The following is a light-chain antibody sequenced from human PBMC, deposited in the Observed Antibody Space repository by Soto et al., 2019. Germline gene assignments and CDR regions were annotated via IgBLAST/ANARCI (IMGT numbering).Light chain of an antibody. V-gene: IGLV2-14*01. CDR1: SSDVGGYNY. CDR2: DVS. CDR3: SSYTSSFTLV. Sequence: QSVLTQPASVSGSPGQSITISCTGTSSDVGGYNYVSWYQQHPGKAPKLMIYDVSNRPSGVSNRFSGSKSGNTASLTISGLQAEDEADYYCSSYTSSFTLVFGTGTKVTVL. J-gene: IGLJ1*01.